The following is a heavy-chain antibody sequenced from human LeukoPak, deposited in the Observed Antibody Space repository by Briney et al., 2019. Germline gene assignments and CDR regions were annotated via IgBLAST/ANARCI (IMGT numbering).Heavy chain of an antibody. CDR1: GGSISSYY. Sequence: SETLSLACTVSGGSISSYYWSWIRQPPGKGLEWIGYIYYSGSTNYNPSLKSRVTISVDTSKNQFSLKLSSVTAADTAVYYCARDNGSSEYYFDYWGQGTLVTVSS. CDR2: IYYSGST. CDR3: ARDNGSSEYYFDY. V-gene: IGHV4-59*01. J-gene: IGHJ4*02. D-gene: IGHD6-6*01.